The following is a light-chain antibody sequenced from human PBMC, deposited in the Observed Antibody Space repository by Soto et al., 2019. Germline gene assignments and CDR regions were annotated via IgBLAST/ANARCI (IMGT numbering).Light chain of an antibody. CDR1: QTISSW. CDR2: KAS. CDR3: QHYNSYSEA. V-gene: IGKV1-5*03. J-gene: IGKJ1*01. Sequence: DIQMTQSPSTLSGSVGDRVTITCRASQTISSWLAWYQQKPGKAPKLLIYKASTLKSGVPSRFSGSGSGTEFTLTISILQPDYFATYYCQHYNSYSEAFGQGTKXE.